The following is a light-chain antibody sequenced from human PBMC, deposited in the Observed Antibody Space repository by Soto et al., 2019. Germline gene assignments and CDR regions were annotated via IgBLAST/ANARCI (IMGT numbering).Light chain of an antibody. J-gene: IGKJ4*01. CDR3: QQRSNWPPVT. CDR2: DAS. CDR1: QSVSSS. Sequence: ETVMTQSPGTLSVSPGERATLSCRASQSVSSSLAWYQQKPGQAPRLLIYDASNRATGIPARFSGSGSGTDFTLAISSLEPEDFAVYYCQQRSNWPPVTFGGGTKVDIK. V-gene: IGKV3-11*01.